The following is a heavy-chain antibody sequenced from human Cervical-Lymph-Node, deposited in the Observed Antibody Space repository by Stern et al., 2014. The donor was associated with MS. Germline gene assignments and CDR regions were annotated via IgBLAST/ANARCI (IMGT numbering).Heavy chain of an antibody. D-gene: IGHD3-22*01. CDR3: ATDSSGHWRRYFDY. CDR2: ISYDGSNK. V-gene: IGHV3-30*03. CDR1: GFTFSSYG. Sequence: VQLVESGGGVVQPGRSLRLSCAASGFTFSSYGMHWVRQAPGKGLEWVAVISYDGSNKYYADSVKGRFTISRDNSKNTLYLQMNSLRAEDTAVYYRATDSSGHWRRYFDYWGQGTLVTVSS. J-gene: IGHJ4*02.